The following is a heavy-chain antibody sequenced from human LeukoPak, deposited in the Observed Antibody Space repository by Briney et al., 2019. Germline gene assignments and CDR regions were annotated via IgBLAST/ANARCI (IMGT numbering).Heavy chain of an antibody. CDR2: IYYSGST. D-gene: IGHD3-10*01. Sequence: SETLSLTCTVSGGSISSSSYYWGWIRQPPGKGLEWIGYIYYSGSTNYNPSLKSRVTISVDTSKNQFSLKLSSVTAADTAVYYCARDLVRGVRGWFDPWGQGTLVTVSS. CDR3: ARDLVRGVRGWFDP. CDR1: GGSISSSSYY. J-gene: IGHJ5*02. V-gene: IGHV4-61*01.